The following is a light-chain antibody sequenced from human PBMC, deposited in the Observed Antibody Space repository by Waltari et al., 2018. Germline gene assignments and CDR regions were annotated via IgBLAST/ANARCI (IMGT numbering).Light chain of an antibody. V-gene: IGKV3-20*01. CDR1: QSVGRY. J-gene: IGKJ1*01. CDR2: DES. Sequence: EIVLTQSPGTLSLSPGERATLSCRASQSVGRYLAWYQQKPGQAPRLLIYDESTRATGIPDRFSGSGSGTDFSLTSSRLEAEDFAVYYCQKYVNLPATFGQGTKVEIK. CDR3: QKYVNLPAT.